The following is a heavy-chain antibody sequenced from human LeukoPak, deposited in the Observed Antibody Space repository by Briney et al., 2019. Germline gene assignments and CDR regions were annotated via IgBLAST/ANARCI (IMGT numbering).Heavy chain of an antibody. D-gene: IGHD3/OR15-3a*01. CDR3: AKFGLPYSIDL. V-gene: IGHV3-7*01. J-gene: IGHJ3*01. CDR2: IRPDGSAV. Sequence: PGGSLRLSCKASGFSIHQSSMSWVRQAPVKGPEWVASIRPDGSAVFYVDSVKGRFTFSRDNAKNSLDLQMNSLRAEDTALYYCAKFGLPYSIDLWGQGTMVTVSS. CDR1: GFSIHQSS.